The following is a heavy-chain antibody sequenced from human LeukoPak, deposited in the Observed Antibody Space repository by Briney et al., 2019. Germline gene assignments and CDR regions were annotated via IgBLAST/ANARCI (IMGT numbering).Heavy chain of an antibody. CDR3: AGGMATIRYYFDY. Sequence: SETLSLTCTVSGGSITSYYWSWIRQPPGKGLEWIGEINHSGSTNYNPSLKSRVTISVDTSKNQFSLKLSSVTAADTAVYYCAGGMATIRYYFDYWGQGTLVTVSS. D-gene: IGHD5-24*01. CDR1: GGSITSYY. V-gene: IGHV4-34*01. CDR2: INHSGST. J-gene: IGHJ4*02.